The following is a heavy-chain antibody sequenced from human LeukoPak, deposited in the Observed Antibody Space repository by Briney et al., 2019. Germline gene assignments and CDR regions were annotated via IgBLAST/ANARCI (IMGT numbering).Heavy chain of an antibody. CDR3: ARANDNYYYYYMDV. CDR1: GVTFSSYS. D-gene: IGHD3-9*01. J-gene: IGHJ6*03. V-gene: IGHV3-21*01. CDR2: ISSSSSYI. Sequence: PGGSLRLSCAASGVTFSSYSMSWVRQAPGKGLEWVSSISSSSSYIYYADSVKGRFTISRDNAKNSLCLQMNSLRAEDTAVYYCARANDNYYYYYMDVWGKGTTVTISS.